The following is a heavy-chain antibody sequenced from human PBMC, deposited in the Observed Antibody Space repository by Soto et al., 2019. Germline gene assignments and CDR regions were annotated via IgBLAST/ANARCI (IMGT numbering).Heavy chain of an antibody. J-gene: IGHJ4*02. CDR2: ISAYNGNT. Sequence: QVQLVQSGAEVKKPGASVKVSCKASGYTFTSYGISWVRQAPGQGLEWMGWISAYNGNTNYAQKLQGRVTMTTDASTSTAYVELRSLRSDDTAVYYCARVGVFGGSGSYRAPDYWGQGTLVTVSS. V-gene: IGHV1-18*04. CDR1: GYTFTSYG. CDR3: ARVGVFGGSGSYRAPDY. D-gene: IGHD3-10*01.